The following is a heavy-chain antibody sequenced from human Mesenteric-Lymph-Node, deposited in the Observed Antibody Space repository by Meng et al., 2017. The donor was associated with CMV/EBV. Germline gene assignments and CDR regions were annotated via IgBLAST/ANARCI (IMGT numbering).Heavy chain of an antibody. CDR2: IYYSGST. Sequence: CTVSGGSISSGGYYWSWSRQHPGKGLEWIGYIYYSGSTYYSPSLKSRVTISVDTSKNQFSLKLSSVTAADTAVYYCARDQGADGFDPWGQGTLVTVSS. J-gene: IGHJ5*02. V-gene: IGHV4-31*03. CDR3: ARDQGADGFDP. CDR1: GGSISSGGYY.